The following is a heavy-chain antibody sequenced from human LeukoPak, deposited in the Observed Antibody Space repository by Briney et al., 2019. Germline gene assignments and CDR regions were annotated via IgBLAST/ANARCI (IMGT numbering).Heavy chain of an antibody. CDR1: GFTFSSYA. V-gene: IGHV3-23*01. D-gene: IGHD2-8*01. CDR3: ASPSGWYGVDFQH. CDR2: ITNSGSST. Sequence: GGSLRLSCAASGFTFSSYAMSWVRQAPGKGLEWVSTITNSGSSTYYADSVKGRFTISRDNSKNTLYLQMNSLRAEDTAVYYCASPSGWYGVDFQHWGQGTLVTVSS. J-gene: IGHJ1*01.